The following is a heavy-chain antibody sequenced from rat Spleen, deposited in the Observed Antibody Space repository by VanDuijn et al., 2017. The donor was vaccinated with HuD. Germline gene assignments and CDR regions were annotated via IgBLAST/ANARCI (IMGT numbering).Heavy chain of an antibody. D-gene: IGHD4-3*01. J-gene: IGHJ2*01. CDR2: ISTSGGST. CDR3: TTGRNSGYDFDY. V-gene: IGHV5S11*01. CDR1: GFTFSNYG. Sequence: EVQLVESGGGLVQPGRSMKLSCAASGFTFSNYGMAWVRQAPTKGLEWVASISTSGGSTYYRDAVKGRFTISRDNAKSTLYLQMDSLRSEETATYYCTTGRNSGYDFDYWGQGVMVTVSS.